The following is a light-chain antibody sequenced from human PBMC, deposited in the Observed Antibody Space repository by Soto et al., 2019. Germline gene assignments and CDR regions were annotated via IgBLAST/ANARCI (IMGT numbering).Light chain of an antibody. CDR2: EVT. CDR1: SSEIGAYSH. V-gene: IGLV2-14*01. Sequence: QSVLTHPASESGSTGQSTTISYTGTSSEIGAYSHCSLYQQYPGKAPTIMIYEVTNRPSGVSSRFSGSKSGNTASLTISGLQAEDEGDYYCRSYTASATWVFGGGTKVTVL. CDR3: RSYTASATWV. J-gene: IGLJ3*02.